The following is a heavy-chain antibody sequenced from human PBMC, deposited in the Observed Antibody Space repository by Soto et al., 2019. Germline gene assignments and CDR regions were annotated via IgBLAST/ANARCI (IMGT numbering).Heavy chain of an antibody. D-gene: IGHD3-16*01. Sequence: TGWSLRLSCAVSGFNVMSYWMSWVRQAPGKGLEWVASIKEDGSEIYYLHSVRGRFSISRDSAGNALHLTMNYLSAEDTGVYFCARDIGFDYVNWGEGTLVTVSS. J-gene: IGHJ4*02. CDR2: IKEDGSEI. V-gene: IGHV3-7*01. CDR1: GFNVMSYW. CDR3: ARDIGFDYVN.